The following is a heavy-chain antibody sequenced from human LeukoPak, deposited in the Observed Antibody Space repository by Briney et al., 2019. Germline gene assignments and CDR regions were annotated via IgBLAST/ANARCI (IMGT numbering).Heavy chain of an antibody. CDR2: ISYDGSNK. J-gene: IGHJ4*02. D-gene: IGHD4-17*01. Sequence: GGSLRLSCAASGFTFRNYGMHWVRQAPGKGLEWVAVISYDGSNKYYADSVKGRFTISRDNSKNTLYLQMNSLRAEDTAVYYCARVGTTVTTGYYFDYWGQGTLVTVSS. CDR3: ARVGTTVTTGYYFDY. CDR1: GFTFRNYG. V-gene: IGHV3-30*03.